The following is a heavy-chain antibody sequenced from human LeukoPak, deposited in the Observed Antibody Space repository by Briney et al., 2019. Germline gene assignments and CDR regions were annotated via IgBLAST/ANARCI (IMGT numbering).Heavy chain of an antibody. CDR2: IKSETDGGTT. CDR3: TTETYYDILTGYYRFDY. Sequence: GGSLRLSCAASVFTLSNAWMSWVRQAPGGGLGCVGRIKSETDGGTTAYAAPVKGRFTTSRDDSKNTLYLQMNSLNCEDTAVYYCTTETYYDILTGYYRFDYWGQGTLVTVSS. CDR1: VFTLSNAW. D-gene: IGHD3-9*01. J-gene: IGHJ4*02. V-gene: IGHV3-15*01.